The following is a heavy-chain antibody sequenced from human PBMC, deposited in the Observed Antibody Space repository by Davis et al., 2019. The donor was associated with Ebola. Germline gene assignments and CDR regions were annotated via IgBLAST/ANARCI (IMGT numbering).Heavy chain of an antibody. CDR3: TTPKPNYYDSSGHDY. Sequence: PGGSLRLSCAASGFTFSKAWMTWVRQAPGKGLEWVGRIKSKTDGGTTDYAAPVQGRFTISRDDSKNTLYLQMNSLKTEDTAVYYCTTPKPNYYDSSGHDYWGQGTLVTVSS. CDR2: IKSKTDGGTT. CDR1: GFTFSKAW. J-gene: IGHJ4*02. D-gene: IGHD3-22*01. V-gene: IGHV3-15*01.